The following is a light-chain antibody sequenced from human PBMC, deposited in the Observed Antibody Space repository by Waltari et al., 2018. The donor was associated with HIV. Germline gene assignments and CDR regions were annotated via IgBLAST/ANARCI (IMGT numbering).Light chain of an antibody. CDR1: NIKRKS. Sequence: LTQPPSLSVAPGETATITCGATNIKRKSVHWYQQKAGQAPVVVMSYDTDRPAGIAERFSGVNSGQTASLIITSVGAGDEADYYCQVWDSATDHVLFGGGTRLTVL. CDR2: YDT. V-gene: IGLV3-21*04. CDR3: QVWDSATDHVL. J-gene: IGLJ2*01.